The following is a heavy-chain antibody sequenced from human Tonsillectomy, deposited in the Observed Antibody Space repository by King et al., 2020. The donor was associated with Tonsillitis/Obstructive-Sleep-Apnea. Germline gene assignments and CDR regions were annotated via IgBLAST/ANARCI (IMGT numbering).Heavy chain of an antibody. CDR2: INAGNGYT. CDR1: GYTFATYT. Sequence: VQLVESGAEVKKPGASVKVSCKASGYTFATYTLHWVRQAPGQTLQWMGWINAGNGYTRYSQNFQGRLTITRDTSASTAYMEVSSLRSEDTAVYYCARARTSSWYEFHYGGQGPLVTVSS. J-gene: IGHJ4*02. D-gene: IGHD6-13*01. CDR3: ARARTSSWYEFHY. V-gene: IGHV1-3*01.